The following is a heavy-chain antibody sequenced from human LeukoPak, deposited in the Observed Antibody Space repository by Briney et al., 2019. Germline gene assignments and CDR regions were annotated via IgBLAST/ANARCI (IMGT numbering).Heavy chain of an antibody. V-gene: IGHV3-30-3*02. CDR3: AKLGYSYGYDYYYAMDV. J-gene: IGHJ6*02. CDR1: GFTFSSYA. Sequence: GGSLRLSCAASGFTFSSYAMHWVRQAPGKGLEWVALISYDGSGQYYTESVKGRFTISRDNSKNTLYLQMNSLRAEDTAVYYCAKLGYSYGYDYYYAMDVWGQGTTVTVSS. D-gene: IGHD5-18*01. CDR2: ISYDGSGQ.